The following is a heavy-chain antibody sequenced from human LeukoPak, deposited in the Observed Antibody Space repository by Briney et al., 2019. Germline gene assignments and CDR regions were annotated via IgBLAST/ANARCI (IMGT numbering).Heavy chain of an antibody. CDR2: IIPIFGTA. D-gene: IGHD6-13*01. CDR3: ARLGPEVLAAAGNGYYYYMDV. J-gene: IGHJ6*03. Sequence: SVKVSCKASGGTFSSYAISWVRQAPGQGLEWMGGIIPIFGTANYAQKFQGRVTITTDESTSTAYMELSSLRSEDTAVYYCARLGPEVLAAAGNGYYYYMDVWGKGTTVTVSS. CDR1: GGTFSSYA. V-gene: IGHV1-69*05.